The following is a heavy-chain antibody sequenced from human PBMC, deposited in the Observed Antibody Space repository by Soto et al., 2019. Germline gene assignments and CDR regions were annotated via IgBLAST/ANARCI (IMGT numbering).Heavy chain of an antibody. V-gene: IGHV4-31*03. J-gene: IGHJ4*02. D-gene: IGHD2-21*01. Sequence: QVQLQESGPGLVEPSQTLSLTCTVSGGSIRGGGHYWTWIRNRPGKGLECIGYINYSGSTYYNPSLISRVTISVDTSQGQISLKLSSVTAADTALYYCATLGSTYCNSFDNWGQGTLVTVSS. CDR1: GGSIRGGGHY. CDR3: ATLGSTYCNSFDN. CDR2: INYSGST.